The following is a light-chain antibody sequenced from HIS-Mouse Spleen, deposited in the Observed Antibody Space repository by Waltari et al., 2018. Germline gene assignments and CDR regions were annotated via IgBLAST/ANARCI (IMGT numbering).Light chain of an antibody. J-gene: IGKJ2*01. CDR1: QSVSSN. CDR3: QQYNNWPLYT. Sequence: EIVMTQSPATLSVSPGERATLSCRASQSVSSNLAWYQQKPGQAPRLLIYGASTRATGIPARFSGSGSGTDFTLTISSIQSEDFAVYFCQQYNNWPLYTFGQGTKLEIK. V-gene: IGKV3-15*01. CDR2: GAS.